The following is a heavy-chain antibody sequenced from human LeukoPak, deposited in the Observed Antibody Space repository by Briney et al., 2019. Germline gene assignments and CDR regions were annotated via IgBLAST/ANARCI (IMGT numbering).Heavy chain of an antibody. J-gene: IGHJ6*03. CDR3: AAGCSSTSCYWYYYTDV. CDR1: GGSFSGYY. Sequence: SETLSLTCAVYGGSFSGYYWSWIRQPPGKGLEWIGEINQSGSTNYNPSLKSRVTISVDMSKKQFSLNLSPVTAADTAVYYCAAGCSSTSCYWYYYTDVWGKGTTVTVSS. CDR2: INQSGST. V-gene: IGHV4-34*01. D-gene: IGHD2-2*01.